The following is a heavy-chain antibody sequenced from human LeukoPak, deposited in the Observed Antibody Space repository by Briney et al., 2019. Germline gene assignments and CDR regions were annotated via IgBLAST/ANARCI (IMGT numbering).Heavy chain of an antibody. J-gene: IGHJ4*02. CDR1: GGSISSGGYY. D-gene: IGHD2-15*01. V-gene: IGHV4-30-2*01. Sequence: SETLSLTCTVSGGSISSGGYYWSWIRQPPGKGLEWLGYIYHSGSTYYSPSLKSRATMSVDRSKTQFSLKLSSVTAADTAVYYCARVGYCSGGSCYGGDNYFDYWGQGTLVTVSS. CDR3: ARVGYCSGGSCYGGDNYFDY. CDR2: IYHSGST.